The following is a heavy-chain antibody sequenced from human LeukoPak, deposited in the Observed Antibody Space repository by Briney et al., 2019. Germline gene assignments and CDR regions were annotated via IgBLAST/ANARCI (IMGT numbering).Heavy chain of an antibody. V-gene: IGHV1-2*02. CDR1: GYTFTGYH. CDR3: ARGNAQYYDFWSGYSNSPYYYYMDV. CDR2: INLNSGDT. Sequence: ASVKVSCKASGYTFTGYHMHWVRQAPGQGLEWMGWINLNSGDTKYAQKFQGRVTMTRDTSISTAYMELSRLRSDDTAVYYCARGNAQYYDFWSGYSNSPYYYYMDVWGKGTTVTVSS. J-gene: IGHJ6*03. D-gene: IGHD3-3*01.